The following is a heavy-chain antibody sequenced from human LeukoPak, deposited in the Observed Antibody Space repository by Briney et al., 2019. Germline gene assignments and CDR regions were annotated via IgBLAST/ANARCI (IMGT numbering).Heavy chain of an antibody. CDR3: AIWTSGNY. CDR2: MDPTGSQK. Sequence: PGGSLRLSCADSQFTFNGSWMNWVRQAPGKGLEWVANMDPTGSQKRYVDSVKGRFTISKDNPGASLYFDMHSLRAEDTAIYYGAIWTSGNYWGQGTLVTVSS. D-gene: IGHD1-1*01. J-gene: IGHJ4*02. V-gene: IGHV3-7*01. CDR1: QFTFNGSW.